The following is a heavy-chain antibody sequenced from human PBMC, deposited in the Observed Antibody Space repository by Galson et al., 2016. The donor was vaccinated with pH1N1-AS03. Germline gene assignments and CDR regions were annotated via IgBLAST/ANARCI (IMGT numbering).Heavy chain of an antibody. CDR2: VHYSGTT. D-gene: IGHD2-2*01. Sequence: LSLTCAVSGGSITSPDWWTWVRQPPGKGLEWIGEVHYSGTTSYNPSLNSRVTMSIDKSNNQFSLNLGSVTAADTSVSFCASACYHPPGYHYWGQGALVTVSS. J-gene: IGHJ4*02. CDR3: ASACYHPPGYHY. V-gene: IGHV4-4*01. CDR1: GGSITSPDW.